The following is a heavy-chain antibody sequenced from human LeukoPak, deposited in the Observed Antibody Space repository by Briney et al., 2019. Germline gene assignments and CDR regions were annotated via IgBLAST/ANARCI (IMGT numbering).Heavy chain of an antibody. Sequence: ASVKVSCKASGYTFTSYVINWVRQATGQGLEWMGWMNPNSGNTGYAQKFQGRVTMTRNTSISTAYMELSSLRSEDTAVYYCASLGIAAADKMFDPWGQGTLVTVSS. CDR3: ASLGIAAADKMFDP. J-gene: IGHJ5*02. V-gene: IGHV1-8*01. CDR1: GYTFTSYV. D-gene: IGHD6-13*01. CDR2: MNPNSGNT.